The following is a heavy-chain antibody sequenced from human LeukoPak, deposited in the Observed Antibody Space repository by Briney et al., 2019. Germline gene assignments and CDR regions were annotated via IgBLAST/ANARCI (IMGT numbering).Heavy chain of an antibody. CDR3: ATLLVGATTEYYFDY. CDR1: GGSISSSNW. J-gene: IGHJ4*02. CDR2: IYHSGST. D-gene: IGHD1-26*01. V-gene: IGHV4-4*02. Sequence: SETLSLTCAVSGGSISSSNWWSWVRQPPGKGLEWIGEIYHSGSTNYNPSLKSRVTISVDKSKNQFSLKLSSVTAADTAVYYCATLLVGATTEYYFDYWGQGTLVTVSS.